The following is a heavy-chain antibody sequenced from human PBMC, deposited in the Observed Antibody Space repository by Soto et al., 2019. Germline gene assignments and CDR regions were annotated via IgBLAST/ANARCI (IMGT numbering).Heavy chain of an antibody. J-gene: IGHJ5*02. V-gene: IGHV3-23*01. CDR1: GFTFSSYA. Sequence: GGSLRLSCAASGFTFSSYAMSWVRQAPGKGLEWVSAISGSGGSTYYADSVKGRFTISRDNSKNTLYLQMNSLRAEDTAVYYCAKCNSYIWGSYRRENRKTNNFSWFDPWGQGTLVTVSS. CDR2: ISGSGGST. D-gene: IGHD3-16*02. CDR3: AKCNSYIWGSYRRENRKTNNFSWFDP.